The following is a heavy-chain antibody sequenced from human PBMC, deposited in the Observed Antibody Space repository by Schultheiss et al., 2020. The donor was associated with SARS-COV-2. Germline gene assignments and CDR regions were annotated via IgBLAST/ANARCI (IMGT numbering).Heavy chain of an antibody. Sequence: SVKVSCKASGGTFSSYAISWVRQAPGQGLEWMGGIIPIFGTANYAQKFQGRVTITADKSTSTAYMELSSLRSEDTAVYYCAREGDSSSSDFDYWGQGTLVTVSS. CDR3: AREGDSSSSDFDY. J-gene: IGHJ4*02. CDR1: GGTFSSYA. D-gene: IGHD6-6*01. V-gene: IGHV1-69*06. CDR2: IIPIFGTA.